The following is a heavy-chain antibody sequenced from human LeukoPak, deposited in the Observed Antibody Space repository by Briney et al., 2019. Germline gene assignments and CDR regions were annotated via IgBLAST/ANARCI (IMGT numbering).Heavy chain of an antibody. V-gene: IGHV4-34*01. CDR3: ARDPCSRSSCPLRY. CDR1: GGSLSGYY. Sequence: PSETLSLTCGVFGGSLSGYYCNWIRQTSGKGLEWIGEINHSGTTNFDPSLRGRVAISVDRSNNQCSLRLTSVTAADTAVYYCARDPCSRSSCPLRYWGQGTQVTVSS. CDR2: INHSGTT. D-gene: IGHD6-13*01. J-gene: IGHJ4*02.